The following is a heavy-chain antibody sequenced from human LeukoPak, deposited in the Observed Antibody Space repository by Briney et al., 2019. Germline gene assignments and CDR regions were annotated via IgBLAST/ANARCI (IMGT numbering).Heavy chain of an antibody. J-gene: IGHJ4*02. V-gene: IGHV3-23*01. CDR1: GFTFSSYA. Sequence: GGSLRLSCAASGFTFSSYAMSWVRQAPGKGLEWVSAISGSGGNTDYADSVQGRFTTYRDNDKNTLYVQMNSLRAEDTAVYYCAKGSQARNFDYWGQGTLVTVSS. CDR2: ISGSGGNT. CDR3: AKGSQARNFDY.